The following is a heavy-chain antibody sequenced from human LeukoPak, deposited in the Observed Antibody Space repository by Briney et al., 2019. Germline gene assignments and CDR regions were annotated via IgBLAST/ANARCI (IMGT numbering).Heavy chain of an antibody. CDR2: VYYTGSI. CDR3: ARHASVDGNWPRPLDY. CDR1: GGPISASSHY. J-gene: IGHJ4*02. Sequence: PSETLSLTCSVSGGPISASSHYWAWVRQPPRKGLEGIGSVYYTGSIRYNTSLKSRVTISVDMSKNDLFLTVNSVTAADTAFYYCARHASVDGNWPRPLDYWGQGSLVTVSS. V-gene: IGHV4-39*01. D-gene: IGHD6-19*01.